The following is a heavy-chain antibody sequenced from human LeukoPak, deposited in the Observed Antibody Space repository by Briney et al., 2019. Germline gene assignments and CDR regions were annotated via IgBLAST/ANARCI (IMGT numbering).Heavy chain of an antibody. J-gene: IGHJ4*02. D-gene: IGHD6-13*01. CDR3: LISASDHYYFDY. V-gene: IGHV1-8*01. CDR1: GYTFTSYD. Sequence: ASVKVSCKASGYTFTSYDINWVRQAPGQGLEWMGWMNPNSGNTGYAQKFQGRVTMTRSTSISTAYMELSGLRSDDTAVYYCLISASDHYYFDYWGQGTLVTVSS. CDR2: MNPNSGNT.